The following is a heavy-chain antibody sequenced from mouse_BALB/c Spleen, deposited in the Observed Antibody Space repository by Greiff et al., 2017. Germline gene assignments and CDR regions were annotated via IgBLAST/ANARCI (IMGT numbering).Heavy chain of an antibody. CDR1: GFTFSSYA. CDR2: ISSGGST. J-gene: IGHJ1*01. Sequence: EVQLQESGGGLVKPGGSLKLSCAASGFTFSSYAMSWVRQTPEKRLEWVASISSGGSTYYPDSVKGRFTISRDNARNILYLQMSSLRSEDTAMYYCARGAVVATRYFDVWGAGTTVTVSS. CDR3: ARGAVVATRYFDV. V-gene: IGHV5-6-5*01. D-gene: IGHD1-1*01.